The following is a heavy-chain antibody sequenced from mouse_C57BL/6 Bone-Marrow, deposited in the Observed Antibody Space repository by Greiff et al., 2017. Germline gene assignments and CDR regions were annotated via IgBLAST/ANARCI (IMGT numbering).Heavy chain of an antibody. D-gene: IGHD1-1*01. CDR2: IDPSDSYT. CDR1: GYTFTSYW. CDR3: ARVSTVGSFDD. V-gene: IGHV1-69*01. J-gene: IGHJ2*01. Sequence: VQLQQPGAELVMPGASVKLSCKASGYTFTSYWMHWVKQRPGQGLEWFGEIDPSDSYTNYNQKFKGKSTLTVDKSSSTAYMQLSSLTSEDSAVYYCARVSTVGSFDDWGQGTTLTVSS.